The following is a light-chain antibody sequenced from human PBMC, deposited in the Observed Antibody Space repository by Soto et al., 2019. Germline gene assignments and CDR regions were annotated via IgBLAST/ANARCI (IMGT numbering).Light chain of an antibody. V-gene: IGLV2-14*01. CDR1: SSGVGGYNY. J-gene: IGLJ1*01. Sequence: QSALTQPASVSGSPGQSITISCTGTSSGVGGYNYVSWYQQHPGKAPKLMIYDVSNRPSGVSNRFSGSKSGNTASLTISGLQAEDEADYYCSSYTRSSTSYVFGTGTKVTVL. CDR3: SSYTRSSTSYV. CDR2: DVS.